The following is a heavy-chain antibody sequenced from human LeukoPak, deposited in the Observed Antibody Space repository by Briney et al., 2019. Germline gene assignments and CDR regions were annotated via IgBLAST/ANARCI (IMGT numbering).Heavy chain of an antibody. CDR3: ASATLRCSGGGCYEMDV. Sequence: SVKVSCKASGGTFSSYEISWVRQAPGQGLEWMGGIIPIFRTANYAQKFQGRLTITADKSTSTAYMELSSLRSDDTAVYYCASATLRCSGGGCYEMDVWGKGTTVTVSS. CDR1: GGTFSSYE. V-gene: IGHV1-69*06. J-gene: IGHJ6*04. D-gene: IGHD2-15*01. CDR2: IIPIFRTA.